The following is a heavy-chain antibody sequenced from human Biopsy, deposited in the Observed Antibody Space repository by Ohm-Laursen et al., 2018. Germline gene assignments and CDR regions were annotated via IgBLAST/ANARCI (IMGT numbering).Heavy chain of an antibody. J-gene: IGHJ4*02. V-gene: IGHV3-53*01. D-gene: IGHD1-1*01. CDR3: ATNLKVSPGLMNFDS. CDR1: KFTVSSNY. Sequence: SLRLSCSALKFTVSSNYMTWVRQAPGKGLECVSVIYSGGNTFYADSVKGRFTVSRDTSKNTIYLQMNSLRAEGTARYYCATNLKVSPGLMNFDSWGQGTLVTVS. CDR2: IYSGGNT.